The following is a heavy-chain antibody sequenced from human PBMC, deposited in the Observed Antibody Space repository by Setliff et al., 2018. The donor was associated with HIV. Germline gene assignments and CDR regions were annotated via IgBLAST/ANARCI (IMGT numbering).Heavy chain of an antibody. CDR3: ARGPSLQTTLFDY. CDR2: IYYSGST. Sequence: NPSETLSLTCTVSGGSISRYYWSWIRQPPGKGLEWIGYIYYSGSTNYNPSLKSRVTISVDTSKNQFSLKLTSVTAADTVVYYCARGPSLQTTLFDYWGQGTLVTVSS. CDR1: GGSISRYY. J-gene: IGHJ4*02. V-gene: IGHV4-59*01.